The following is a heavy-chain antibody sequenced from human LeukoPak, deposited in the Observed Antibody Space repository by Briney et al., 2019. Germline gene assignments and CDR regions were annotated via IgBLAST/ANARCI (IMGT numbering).Heavy chain of an antibody. D-gene: IGHD3-3*01. CDR2: IKQDGSEE. Sequence: GGSLRLSCAASGFMFSSYWLSWVRQAPGKGLEWVASIKQDGSEEYYVASVKGRFTLSRDNAKRSLFLQMNSLRAEDTAVHYCASDFWSGYSTDINWFDPWGQGTLVTVSS. CDR1: GFMFSSYW. CDR3: ASDFWSGYSTDINWFDP. V-gene: IGHV3-7*01. J-gene: IGHJ5*02.